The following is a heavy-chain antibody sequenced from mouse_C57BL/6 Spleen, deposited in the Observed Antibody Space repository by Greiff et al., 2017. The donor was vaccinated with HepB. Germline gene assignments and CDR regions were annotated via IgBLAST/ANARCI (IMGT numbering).Heavy chain of an antibody. Sequence: QVQLKESGPELVKPGASVKISCKASGYAFSSSWMNWVKQRPGKGLEWIGRIYPGDGDTNYNGKFKGKATLTADKSSSTAYMQLSSLTSEDSAVYFCARGIYYYGSSFFDYWGQGTTVTVSS. V-gene: IGHV1-82*01. CDR2: IYPGDGDT. D-gene: IGHD1-1*01. J-gene: IGHJ2*01. CDR1: GYAFSSSW. CDR3: ARGIYYYGSSFFDY.